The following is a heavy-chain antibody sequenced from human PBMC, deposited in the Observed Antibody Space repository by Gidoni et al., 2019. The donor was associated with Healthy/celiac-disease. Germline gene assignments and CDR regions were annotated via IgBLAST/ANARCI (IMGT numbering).Heavy chain of an antibody. D-gene: IGHD3-10*01. CDR1: GFTFSSYS. V-gene: IGHV3-48*01. J-gene: IGHJ4*02. CDR2: ISSSSSTI. CDR3: ARDPGYYGSGSYYTG. Sequence: EVQLVASGGGSVQPGGSLRLSCADSGFTFSSYSMNWVRQAPGKGLEWVSYISSSSSTIYYADSVKGRFTISRDNAKNSLYLQMNSLRAEDTAVYYCARDPGYYGSGSYYTGWGQGTLVTVSS.